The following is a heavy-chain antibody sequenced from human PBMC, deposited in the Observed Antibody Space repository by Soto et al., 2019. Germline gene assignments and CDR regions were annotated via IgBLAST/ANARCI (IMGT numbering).Heavy chain of an antibody. CDR2: INHSGST. CDR3: ASVTRLEQQKSWFDP. J-gene: IGHJ5*02. CDR1: GGSFSGYY. V-gene: IGHV4-34*01. Sequence: SETLSLTCAVYGGSFSGYYWSWIRQPPGKGLEWIGEINHSGSTNYNPSLKSRVTISVDTSKNQFSLKLSSVTAADTAVYYCASVTRLEQQKSWFDPWGQGTLVTVSS. D-gene: IGHD6-13*01.